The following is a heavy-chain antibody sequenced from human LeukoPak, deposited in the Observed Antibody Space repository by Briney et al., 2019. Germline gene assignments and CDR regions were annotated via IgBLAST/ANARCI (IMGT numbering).Heavy chain of an antibody. Sequence: SETLSLTCTVSGGSISSYYWSWIRQPPGKGLEWIGYIYYSGSTNYNPSLKSRVTISVDTSKNQFSLKLCSVTAADTAVYYCARVRGYNPKYYFDYWGQGTLVTVSS. J-gene: IGHJ4*02. CDR3: ARVRGYNPKYYFDY. V-gene: IGHV4-59*01. CDR2: IYYSGST. CDR1: GGSISSYY. D-gene: IGHD5-24*01.